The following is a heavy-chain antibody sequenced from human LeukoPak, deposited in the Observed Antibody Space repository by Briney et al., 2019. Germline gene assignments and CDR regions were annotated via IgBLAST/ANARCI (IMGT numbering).Heavy chain of an antibody. V-gene: IGHV3-23*01. CDR2: ISGGGGGT. CDR3: AKLATVGAPY. D-gene: IGHD1-26*01. J-gene: IGHJ4*02. CDR1: GLTFSGYD. Sequence: GGSLRLSCAASGLTFSGYDMHWVRQAPGKGLEWVSTISGGGGGTYYADSVKGRFTISRDSSKNTLSLQTNSLRAEDTAVYYCAKLATVGAPYWGQGTLVTVSS.